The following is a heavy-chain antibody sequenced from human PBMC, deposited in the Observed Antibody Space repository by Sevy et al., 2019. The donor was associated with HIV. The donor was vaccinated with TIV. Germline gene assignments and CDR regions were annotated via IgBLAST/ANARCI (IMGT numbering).Heavy chain of an antibody. D-gene: IGHD6-19*01. CDR3: VREGAVAAKEGENC. V-gene: IGHV3-53*01. J-gene: IGHJ4*02. CDR2: IYSGGST. CDR1: GFTVSSNY. Sequence: GGSLRLSCAASGFTVSSNYMSWVRQAPGKGLEWVSVIYSGGSTYYVDSVKGRFTISRDNSKNTVYLQMNSLRAEDTAVYYCVREGAVAAKEGENCWGQGTLVTVSS.